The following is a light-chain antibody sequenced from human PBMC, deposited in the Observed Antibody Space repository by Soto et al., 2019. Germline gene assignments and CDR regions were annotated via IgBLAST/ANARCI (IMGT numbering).Light chain of an antibody. V-gene: IGKV3-11*01. CDR2: AAT. Sequence: EIGLTQSPATLSLSPGERTTLSCSASQSVSSYLAWYQQKPGQAPRLLISAATNRATGIPARFSGSGSRTDFTLTISSLEPEDFAVYYCQQRSNLPFTFGPGTKVDIK. CDR3: QQRSNLPFT. J-gene: IGKJ3*01. CDR1: QSVSSY.